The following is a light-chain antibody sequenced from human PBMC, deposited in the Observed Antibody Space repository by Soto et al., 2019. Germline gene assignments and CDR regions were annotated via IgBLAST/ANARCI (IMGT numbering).Light chain of an antibody. CDR2: DVS. V-gene: IGLV2-11*01. CDR3: CSYAGTYTFV. Sequence: QSVLTQPRSVSGSPGQSVTISCTGTSSDVDGYNYVSWYQQHPGKAPKLMIYDVSKRPSGVPDRFSGSKSGNTASLTISGLQAEDEADYYCCSYAGTYTFVFGTGTKLTVL. CDR1: SSDVDGYNY. J-gene: IGLJ1*01.